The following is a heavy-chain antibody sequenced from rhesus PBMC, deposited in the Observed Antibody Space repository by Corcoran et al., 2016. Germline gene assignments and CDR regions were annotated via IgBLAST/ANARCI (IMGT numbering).Heavy chain of an antibody. CDR2: AGGSLGGM. D-gene: IGHD3-9*01. V-gene: IGHV4-65*02. J-gene: IGHJ5-2*02. CDR3: ARHPFPYGAMDV. CDR1: GDSLNTYNW. Sequence: QVQLQESGPGLVKPSETLSLTCTVSGDSLNTYNWWTWTRQAPGKEPEWIGNAGGSLGGMYYNPSLQSRVTISQDTSNNHFSLNLRSVTAADTAVYFCARHPFPYGAMDVWGRGILVTVSS.